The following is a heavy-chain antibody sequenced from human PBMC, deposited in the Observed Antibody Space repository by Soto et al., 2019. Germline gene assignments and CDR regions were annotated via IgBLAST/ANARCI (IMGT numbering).Heavy chain of an antibody. V-gene: IGHV3-11*01. CDR3: ARDRGGYLDY. Sequence: QVQLVESGGGLVKPGGSLRLSCAVSGFTFSDYYMSWIRQAPGKGLEWVSYIGSSGSPLYYADSVKGRFTISRDNAKNSLYLHINSMRAADTAVYFWARDRGGYLDYWGHGTLVTVSS. J-gene: IGHJ4*01. D-gene: IGHD3-10*01. CDR2: IGSSGSPL. CDR1: GFTFSDYY.